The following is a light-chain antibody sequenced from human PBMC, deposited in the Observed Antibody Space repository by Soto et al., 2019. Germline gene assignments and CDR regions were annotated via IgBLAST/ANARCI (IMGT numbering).Light chain of an antibody. V-gene: IGKV3-15*01. J-gene: IGKJ1*01. CDR2: AAS. CDR1: EAVSTN. CDR3: QQYENWPWT. Sequence: ERVMTQSPATLSVFPGEGATLSCRASEAVSTNLAWYQHKPGQAPRLPIYAASTRSTGVPARFSGSGSGTEFTLTISNLQSEDVATYYCQQYENWPWTFGQGTKVEI.